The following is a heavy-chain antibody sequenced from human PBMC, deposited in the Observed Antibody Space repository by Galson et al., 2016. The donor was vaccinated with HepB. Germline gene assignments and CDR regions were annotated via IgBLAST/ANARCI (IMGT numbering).Heavy chain of an antibody. CDR2: ISSSSSYI. D-gene: IGHD3-3*01. CDR3: ARAETKRITIFGVDC. Sequence: SLRLSCAASGFTFSSYIMNWVRQAPGKGLEWVSSISSSSSYIYYADSVKGRFTISRDNAKNSLYLQMNSLRAEDTAVYYCARAETKRITIFGVDCWGQGTLVTVSS. V-gene: IGHV3-21*01. J-gene: IGHJ4*02. CDR1: GFTFSSYI.